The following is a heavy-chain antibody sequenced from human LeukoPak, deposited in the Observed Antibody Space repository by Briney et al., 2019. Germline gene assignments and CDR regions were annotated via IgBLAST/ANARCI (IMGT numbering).Heavy chain of an antibody. J-gene: IGHJ6*03. CDR3: TRDLGPPPPYDFSYYYYMDV. V-gene: IGHV3-49*04. Sequence: GGSLRLSCTASGFTFGDYAMSWDRQAPGKGLEWVGFIRSKAYGGTTEYAASVKGRFTISRDDSKSIAYLQMNSLKTEDTAVYYCTRDLGPPPPYDFSYYYYMDVWGKGTTVTVSS. CDR2: IRSKAYGGTT. D-gene: IGHD3-3*01. CDR1: GFTFGDYA.